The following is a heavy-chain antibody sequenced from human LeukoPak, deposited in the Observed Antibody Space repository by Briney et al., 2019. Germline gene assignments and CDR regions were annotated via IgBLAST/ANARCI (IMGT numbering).Heavy chain of an antibody. CDR1: GFTFSNYA. Sequence: PGGSLRLSCAASGFTFSNYAMTWVRQAPGKGLEWVSGISDSGGSTYYADSVKGRFTISRDNSENTLYLQMNSLRAEDTAVYYCAKSLSGGGYYFEYWGQGTLVTVSS. J-gene: IGHJ4*02. CDR2: ISDSGGST. CDR3: AKSLSGGGYYFEY. V-gene: IGHV3-23*01. D-gene: IGHD3-10*01.